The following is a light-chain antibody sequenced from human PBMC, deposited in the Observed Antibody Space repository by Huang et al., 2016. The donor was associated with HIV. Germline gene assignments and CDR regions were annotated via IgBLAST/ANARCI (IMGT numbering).Light chain of an antibody. CDR3: QQSYSTPFYT. CDR2: AAS. Sequence: DILMTQSPSSLSASVGDRVTITCRASQSVSTYLYWYQQKPGKAPKLLIYAASSLQSWVPSRFSGSGSGTDCTLTISSLRPDDFATYYCQQSYSTPFYTFGQGTKLEIK. J-gene: IGKJ2*01. CDR1: QSVSTY. V-gene: IGKV1-39*01.